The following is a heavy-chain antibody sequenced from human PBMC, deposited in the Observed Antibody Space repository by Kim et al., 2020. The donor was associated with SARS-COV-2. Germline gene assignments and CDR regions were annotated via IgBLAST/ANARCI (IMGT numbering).Heavy chain of an antibody. V-gene: IGHV1-18*01. J-gene: IGHJ3*02. CDR3: ARVDSRAGGAFDI. D-gene: IGHD3-22*01. Sequence: YAQKLQGRVTMTTDTSTSTAYMELRSLRSDDTAVYYCARVDSRAGGAFDIWGQGTMVTVSS.